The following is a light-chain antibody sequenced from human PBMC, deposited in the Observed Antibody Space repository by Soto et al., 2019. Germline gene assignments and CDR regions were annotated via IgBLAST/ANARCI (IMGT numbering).Light chain of an antibody. CDR3: QSFDTSLSGFVV. CDR1: SSNIGAGYD. J-gene: IGLJ2*01. CDR2: DNN. Sequence: QSVLTQPPSMSGAPGQRVTISCTGSSSNIGAGYDVHWYQQHPGTAPKLLIFDNNNRPSGVPDRFSGSKSDTSASLAITGLEAEDEADDYCQSFDTSLSGFVVFGGGTQLTVL. V-gene: IGLV1-40*01.